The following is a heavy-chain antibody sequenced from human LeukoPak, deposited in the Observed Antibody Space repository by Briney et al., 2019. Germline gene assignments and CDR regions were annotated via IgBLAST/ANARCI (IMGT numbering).Heavy chain of an antibody. CDR1: GFTLGNFA. Sequence: EGSLRLSCTASGFTLGNFAMTWVRQAPGKGLEWVSSVSGSGSSTYYADSVKGRLTISRDDSKNTLYLQMNTLRAEDTAIYFCAKGQGHYASGTYVDYWGQGTLVIVSS. V-gene: IGHV3-23*01. CDR3: AKGQGHYASGTYVDY. D-gene: IGHD3-10*01. J-gene: IGHJ4*02. CDR2: VSGSGSST.